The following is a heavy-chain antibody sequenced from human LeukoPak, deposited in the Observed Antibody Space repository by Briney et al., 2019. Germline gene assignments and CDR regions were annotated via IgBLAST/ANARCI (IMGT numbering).Heavy chain of an antibody. CDR1: GYSFSDYW. CDR2: IYPGNSDT. J-gene: IGHJ3*02. Sequence: GESLKISCKASGYSFSDYWIGWVRQMPGRGLEWMGIIYPGNSDTRYSPSFQGQVTISADKSITTACLQWSSLKASDTAMYYCARPRIIATTGGFAIWGQGTMVTVSS. V-gene: IGHV5-51*01. D-gene: IGHD1-20*01. CDR3: ARPRIIATTGGFAI.